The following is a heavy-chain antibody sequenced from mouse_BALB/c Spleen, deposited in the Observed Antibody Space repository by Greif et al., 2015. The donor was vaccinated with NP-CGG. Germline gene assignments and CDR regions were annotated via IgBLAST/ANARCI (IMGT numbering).Heavy chain of an antibody. V-gene: IGHV1-69*02. CDR1: GYTFTSYW. CDR2: IDPSDSET. Sequence: QVQLQQSGAELVKPGAPVKLSCKASGYTFTSYWMNWVKQRPGRGLEWIGRIDPSDSETHYNQKFKDKATLTVDKSSSTAYIQLSSLTSEDSAVCYCARRGDYYFDYWGQGTTLTVSS. J-gene: IGHJ2*01. CDR3: ARRGDYYFDY.